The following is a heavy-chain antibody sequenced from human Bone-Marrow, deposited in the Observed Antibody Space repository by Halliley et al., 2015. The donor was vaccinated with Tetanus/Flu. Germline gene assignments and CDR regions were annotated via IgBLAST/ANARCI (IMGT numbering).Heavy chain of an antibody. D-gene: IGHD6-19*01. CDR3: ARVGSGWYNNWFDP. Sequence: GWINGYNGDTRYAQKFQGSVTVTIDTSTSTAYMELRSLRSDDTAIYYCARVGSGWYNNWFDPWGQGTLVTVSS. CDR2: INGYNGDT. V-gene: IGHV1-18*01. J-gene: IGHJ5*02.